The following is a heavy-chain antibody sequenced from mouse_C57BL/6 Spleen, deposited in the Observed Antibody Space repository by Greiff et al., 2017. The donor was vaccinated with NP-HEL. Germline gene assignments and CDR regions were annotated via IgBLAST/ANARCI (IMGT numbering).Heavy chain of an antibody. Sequence: EVQLQQSGPELAKPGASVKISCKASGYTFTDYYMNWVKQSHGKSLEWIGDINPNNGGTSYNQKFKGKATLTADKSSTTAYMELRGLTSEDSAVYYCARGAGTGWFAYWGQGTLVTVSA. J-gene: IGHJ3*01. CDR1: GYTFTDYY. CDR3: ARGAGTGWFAY. V-gene: IGHV1-26*01. D-gene: IGHD4-1*01. CDR2: INPNNGGT.